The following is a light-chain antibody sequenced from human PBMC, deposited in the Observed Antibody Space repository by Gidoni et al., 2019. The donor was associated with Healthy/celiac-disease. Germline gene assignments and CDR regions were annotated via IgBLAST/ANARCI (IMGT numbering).Light chain of an antibody. J-gene: IGLJ1*01. CDR2: DVS. CDR3: CSYAGSYTFV. V-gene: IGLV2-11*01. CDR1: SSDVGGYNY. Sequence: QSALTQPRSVSGSPGQSVTISCTGTSSDVGGYNYVAWYQQHPGKAPKLMNYDVSKRPSGVPDRFSGSKSGNTASLTISGLQAEDEADYYCCSYAGSYTFVFGTGTKVTVL.